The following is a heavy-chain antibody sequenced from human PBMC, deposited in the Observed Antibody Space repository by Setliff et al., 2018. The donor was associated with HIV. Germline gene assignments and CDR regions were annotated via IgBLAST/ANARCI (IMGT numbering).Heavy chain of an antibody. J-gene: IGHJ6*03. CDR3: AKDAGYCSGESCYFYMDV. V-gene: IGHV3-48*04. CDR1: GFTFSTYS. Sequence: GGSLRLSCAASGFTFSTYSMNWVRQAPGKGLEWVSYISGNNDAIHYADSVKGRFTITRDNSKKTLYLYMNNLRSEDTAVYYCAKDAGYCSGESCYFYMDVWGKGTTVTV. D-gene: IGHD2-8*02. CDR2: ISGNNDAI.